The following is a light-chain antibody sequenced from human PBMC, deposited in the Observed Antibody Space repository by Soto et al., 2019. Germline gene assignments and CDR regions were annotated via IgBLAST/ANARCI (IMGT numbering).Light chain of an antibody. J-gene: IGKJ5*01. CDR3: QQYNNWPRIT. CDR2: ATS. V-gene: IGKV3-15*01. Sequence: EIVLTQSPGTLSLSPGETATLSCRSSQTVDSRYLAWYQQKRGQAPTLLIYATSRRATGIPARFSGIGSGTEFTLTISSLQSEDFAVYYGQQYNNWPRITFGQGTRLEIK. CDR1: QTVDSRY.